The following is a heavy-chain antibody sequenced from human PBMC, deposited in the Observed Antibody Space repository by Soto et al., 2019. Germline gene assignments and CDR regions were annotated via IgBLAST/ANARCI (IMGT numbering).Heavy chain of an antibody. V-gene: IGHV3-9*01. CDR1: GFTVDDYS. J-gene: IGHJ5*02. CDR3: AKDMKWGGIVVGTPTIIQIANGLQSLP. Sequence: PGGSLRLSCVASGFTVDDYSMHWVRQAPGKGLKWVSGISANGDTIDYADSVKGRFTISRDNAKNSLFLQMNSLRPEDTALYYCAKDMKWGGIVVGTPTIIQIANGLQSLPWG. CDR2: ISANGDTI. D-gene: IGHD2-15*01.